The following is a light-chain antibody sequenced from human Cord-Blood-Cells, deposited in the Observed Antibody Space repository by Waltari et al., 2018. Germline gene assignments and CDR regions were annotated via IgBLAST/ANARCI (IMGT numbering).Light chain of an antibody. CDR2: QDS. J-gene: IGLJ1*01. Sequence: SYELTQPPSVSVSPGQTDSITCPGDTLGDKYACWYQQKPGQSPVLVIYQDSKRPSGIPERFPGSKPWHTATLTISGTQGMHEAYYYCQASGSSSYFFGTGTKVTVL. CDR1: TLGDKY. CDR3: QASGSSSYF. V-gene: IGLV3-1*01.